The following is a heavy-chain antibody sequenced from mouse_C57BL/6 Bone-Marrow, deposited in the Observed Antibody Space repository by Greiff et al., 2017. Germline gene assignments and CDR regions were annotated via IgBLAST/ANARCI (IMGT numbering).Heavy chain of an antibody. CDR2: IYHRDGST. V-gene: IGHV1-85*01. J-gene: IGHJ3*01. CDR3: AIGTSFAY. CDR1: GYTFTSYD. Sequence: QVQLQQSGPELVKPGASVKLSCKASGYTFTSYDINWVKQRPGQGLEWIGWIYHRDGSTKYTEKFKGKATLTVDTSSSTVYIELHSLTSEDSAVYFCAIGTSFAYWGQGTLVTVSA.